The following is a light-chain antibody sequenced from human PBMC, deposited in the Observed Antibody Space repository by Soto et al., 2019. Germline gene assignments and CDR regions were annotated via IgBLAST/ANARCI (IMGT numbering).Light chain of an antibody. CDR3: QQRHMWPIT. Sequence: EVALTQSPVTVSLSPGQRATLSCRASQSFRGLLAWYQQKPGQAPRLFIYDAYNRATGIPPRFSGSGSGTDFTLTISSLEPEDSAVYYCQQRHMWPITFGQGTRLEIK. CDR1: QSFRGL. CDR2: DAY. J-gene: IGKJ5*01. V-gene: IGKV3-11*01.